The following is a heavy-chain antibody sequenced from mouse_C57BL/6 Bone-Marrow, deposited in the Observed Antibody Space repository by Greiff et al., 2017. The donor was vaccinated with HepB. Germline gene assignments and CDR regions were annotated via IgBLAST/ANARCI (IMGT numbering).Heavy chain of an antibody. J-gene: IGHJ4*01. Sequence: QVQLKESGAELVRPGTSVKVSCKASGYAFTNYLIEWVKQRPGQGLEWIGVINPGSGGTNYNEKFKGKATLTADKSSSTAYMQRSSLTSEDSAVYFCARDGIPYAMDYWGQGTSVTVSS. CDR3: ARDGIPYAMDY. D-gene: IGHD2-3*01. CDR1: GYAFTNYL. V-gene: IGHV1-54*01. CDR2: INPGSGGT.